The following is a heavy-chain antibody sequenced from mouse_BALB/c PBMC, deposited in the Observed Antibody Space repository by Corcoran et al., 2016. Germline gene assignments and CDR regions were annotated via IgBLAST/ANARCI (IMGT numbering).Heavy chain of an antibody. CDR1: GFNIKDTY. CDR3: ARRTFYGNYVDAMDY. V-gene: IGHV14-3*02. CDR2: IDPANGNT. Sequence: EVQLQQSGAELVKPGASVKLSCTASGFNIKDTYMHWVKQRPEQGLEWIGRIDPANGNTKYDPKFQGKATITADTSSNTAYLQLSSLTSEDTAVYYCARRTFYGNYVDAMDYWGQGTSVTVSS. D-gene: IGHD2-10*01. J-gene: IGHJ4*01.